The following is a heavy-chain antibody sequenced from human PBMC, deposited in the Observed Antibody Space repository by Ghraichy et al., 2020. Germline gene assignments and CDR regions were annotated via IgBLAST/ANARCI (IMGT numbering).Heavy chain of an antibody. CDR1: GYTFSSYA. D-gene: IGHD1-26*01. J-gene: IGHJ6*02. V-gene: IGHV1-3*01. CDR3: ARDWVGTTTDYYYGMDV. Sequence: ASVKVSCKASGYTFSSYAMHWARQVPGQSLEWMGWINGGNGNTKYSQKFQGRVTITRDTSASTAYMELSSLRSEDTAVYYCARDWVGTTTDYYYGMDVWGQGTTVTVSS. CDR2: INGGNGNT.